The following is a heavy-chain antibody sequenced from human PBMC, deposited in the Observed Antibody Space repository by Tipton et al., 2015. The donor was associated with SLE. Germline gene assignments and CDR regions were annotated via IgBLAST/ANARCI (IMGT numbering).Heavy chain of an antibody. D-gene: IGHD2-2*01. CDR1: GGSISSHY. Sequence: TLSLTCTVSGGSISSHYWSWIRLPPVKGLEWIGYIYYSGSTNYNPSLKRRVTISVDTSKNQFALKLSSVTAADAAVYYCAREAGLVVGGHAFDIWGERTIVTVSS. CDR2: IYYSGST. V-gene: IGHV4-59*11. J-gene: IGHJ3*02. CDR3: AREAGLVVGGHAFDI.